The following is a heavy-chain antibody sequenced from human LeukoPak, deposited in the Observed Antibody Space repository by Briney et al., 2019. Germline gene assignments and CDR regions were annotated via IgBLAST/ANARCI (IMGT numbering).Heavy chain of an antibody. CDR1: S. Sequence: SWXWXXQPXXXGLEWIGYIYHSGSTYHNPSLKSRVTISVDRSKNQFSLKLSSVTAADTAVYYCARGRREYYYGSGSPFPDYWGQGTLVTVSS. CDR2: IYHSGST. D-gene: IGHD3-10*01. V-gene: IGHV4-30-2*01. CDR3: ARGRREYYYGSGSPFPDY. J-gene: IGHJ4*02.